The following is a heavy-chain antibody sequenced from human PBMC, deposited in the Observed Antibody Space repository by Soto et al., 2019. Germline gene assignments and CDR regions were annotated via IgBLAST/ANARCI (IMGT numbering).Heavy chain of an antibody. CDR1: GFTFSSYW. V-gene: IGHV3-74*01. Sequence: PGGSLRLSCAASGFTFSSYWMHWVRQAPGKGLVWVSRINSDGSSTSYADSVKGRFTISGDNAKNTLYLQMNSLRAEDTAVYYCASITMVRGVPTWGQGTLVTVSS. D-gene: IGHD3-10*01. CDR3: ASITMVRGVPT. CDR2: INSDGSST. J-gene: IGHJ5*02.